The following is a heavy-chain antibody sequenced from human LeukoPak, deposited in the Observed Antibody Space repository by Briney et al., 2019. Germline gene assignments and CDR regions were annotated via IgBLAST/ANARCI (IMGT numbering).Heavy chain of an antibody. J-gene: IGHJ6*02. Sequence: GASVKVSCKASGYTFTSYGISWVRQAPGQGLEWMGWSSAYNGNTKYAQKLQGRVTMTTDTSTSTAYMELRSLRSDDTAVYYCARLSQWSRTYGMDVWGQGTTVTVSS. CDR3: ARLSQWSRTYGMDV. CDR1: GYTFTSYG. D-gene: IGHD2-15*01. CDR2: SSAYNGNT. V-gene: IGHV1-18*01.